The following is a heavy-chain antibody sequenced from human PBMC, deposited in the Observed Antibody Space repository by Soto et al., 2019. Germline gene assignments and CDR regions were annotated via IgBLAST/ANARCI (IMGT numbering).Heavy chain of an antibody. CDR3: ARGEVVVITSPLGAFDI. CDR1: GYSFTNYW. V-gene: IGHV5-51*01. D-gene: IGHD3-22*01. CDR2: IYPGDSDT. J-gene: IGHJ3*02. Sequence: PGESLKISGKGFGYSFTNYWIGWVRQMPGKGLEWMGIIYPGDSDTKYSPSFQGQVTISADKSISTAYLQWSSLKASDTAMYYCARGEVVVITSPLGAFDIWGQGTMVTVSS.